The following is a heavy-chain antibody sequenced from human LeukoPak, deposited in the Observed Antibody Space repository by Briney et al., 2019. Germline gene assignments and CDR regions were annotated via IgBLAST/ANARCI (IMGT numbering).Heavy chain of an antibody. CDR2: IYHSGST. J-gene: IGHJ5*02. CDR1: GYSISSGYY. D-gene: IGHD3-10*01. V-gene: IGHV4-38-2*02. Sequence: PETLSLTCTVSGYSISSGYYWGWIRQPPGKGLEWIGSIYHSGSTYYNPSLKSRVTISVDTSKNQFSLKLSSVTAADTAVYYCARVTKRITMVRGSTGGWFDPWGQRTLVTVSS. CDR3: ARVTKRITMVRGSTGGWFDP.